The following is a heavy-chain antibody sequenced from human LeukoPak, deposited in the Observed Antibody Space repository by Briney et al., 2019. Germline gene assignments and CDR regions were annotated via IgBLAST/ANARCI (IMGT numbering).Heavy chain of an antibody. V-gene: IGHV3-7*01. J-gene: IGHJ4*02. CDR1: GFTFSSYW. CDR3: ARDSVHGYYDSSGYSTLFDY. D-gene: IGHD3-22*01. Sequence: GGSLRLSCAASGFTFSSYWMSWVRQAPGKGLEWVANVKQDGSEKYYVDSVKGRFTISRDNAKNSLYLQMNSLRAEDTAVYYCARDSVHGYYDSSGYSTLFDYWGQGTLVTVSS. CDR2: VKQDGSEK.